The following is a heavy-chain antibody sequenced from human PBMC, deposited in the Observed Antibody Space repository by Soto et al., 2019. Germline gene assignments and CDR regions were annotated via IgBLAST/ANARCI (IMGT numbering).Heavy chain of an antibody. CDR3: ARVYCSGGSCYSPMDYYGMDV. CDR2: INPSGGST. Sequence: QVQLVQSGAEVKKPGASVKVSCKASGYTFTSYYMHWVRQAPGQGLEWMGIINPSGGSTSYAQKFQGRVTMTRDTSTSTVYMELSSLRSEDTAVHYCARVYCSGGSCYSPMDYYGMDVWGQGTTVTVSS. CDR1: GYTFTSYY. J-gene: IGHJ6*02. V-gene: IGHV1-46*01. D-gene: IGHD2-15*01.